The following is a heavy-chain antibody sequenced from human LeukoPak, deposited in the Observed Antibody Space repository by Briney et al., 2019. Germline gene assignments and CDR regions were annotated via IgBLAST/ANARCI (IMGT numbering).Heavy chain of an antibody. CDR3: AGGWFGYSYGPYFDY. J-gene: IGHJ4*02. D-gene: IGHD5-18*01. CDR2: INHSGST. CDR1: GGSFSGYY. Sequence: SETLSLTCAVYGGSFSGYYWSWIRQPPGKGLEWIGEINHSGSTNYNPSLKSRVTISVDTSKNQFSLKLSSVTAADTAVYYCAGGWFGYSYGPYFDYWGQGTLVTVSS. V-gene: IGHV4-34*01.